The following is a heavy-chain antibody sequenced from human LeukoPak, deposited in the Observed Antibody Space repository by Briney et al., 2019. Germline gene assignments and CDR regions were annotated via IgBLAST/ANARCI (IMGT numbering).Heavy chain of an antibody. V-gene: IGHV1-24*01. CDR2: LDPEDGET. J-gene: IGHJ1*01. Sequence: ASVKVSCKVSGYTLTELSMHWVRQAPGKGLEWMGGLDPEDGETIYAQKFQGRVTMTEDTSTDTAYMELSSLRSEDTAVYYCARTQTWANGFAEYFQHWGQGTLVTVSS. D-gene: IGHD4/OR15-4a*01. CDR1: GYTLTELS. CDR3: ARTQTWANGFAEYFQH.